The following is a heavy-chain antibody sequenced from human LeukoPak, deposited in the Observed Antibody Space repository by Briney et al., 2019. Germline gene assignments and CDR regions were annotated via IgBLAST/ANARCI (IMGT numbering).Heavy chain of an antibody. D-gene: IGHD6-25*01. CDR3: ARSERPDGFPLDI. J-gene: IGHJ4*02. CDR2: ITNNGDNT. Sequence: TGGSLRLSCAASGFTFSSYAMHWVRHAPGKGLEYVSAITNNGDNTYYVDSVKDRFTIFRDNSKNTLFLQMGSLRPEDVAVYYCARSERPDGFPLDIWGQGTLVTVSS. V-gene: IGHV3-64*02. CDR1: GFTFSSYA.